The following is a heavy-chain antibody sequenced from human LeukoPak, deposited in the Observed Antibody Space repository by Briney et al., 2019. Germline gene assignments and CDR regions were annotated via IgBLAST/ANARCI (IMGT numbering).Heavy chain of an antibody. V-gene: IGHV3-7*03. CDR1: GFTFSSYW. D-gene: IGHD3-3*01. CDR3: ARSAKRDFWSGYSGTFDY. J-gene: IGHJ4*02. CDR2: IRQDGSEK. Sequence: GGSLRLSCAASGFTFSSYWMSWVRQAPGKGLEWVANIRQDGSEKYYVDSVKGRFTISRDNAKNSLYLQMNSLRAEDTAVYYCARSAKRDFWSGYSGTFDYWGQGTLVTVSS.